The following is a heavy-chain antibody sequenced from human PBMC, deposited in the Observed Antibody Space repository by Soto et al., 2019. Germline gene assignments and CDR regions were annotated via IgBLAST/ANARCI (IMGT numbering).Heavy chain of an antibody. CDR2: IVVGSGNT. J-gene: IGHJ6*02. CDR1: EFTFTSSA. D-gene: IGHD4-17*01. CDR3: AADVQPTVTTYYYYGMDV. Sequence: QMQLEQSGPEVKKPGTSVKVSFKASEFTFTSSAMQWVRQARGQRLEWTGWIVVGSGNTNYAQKFQERVTITRDMPTSTAYMELSSLRSEDTAVYYCAADVQPTVTTYYYYGMDVWGQGTTVTVSS. V-gene: IGHV1-58*02.